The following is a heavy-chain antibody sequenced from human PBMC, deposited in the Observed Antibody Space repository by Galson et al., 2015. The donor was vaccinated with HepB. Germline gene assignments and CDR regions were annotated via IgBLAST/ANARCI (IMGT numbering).Heavy chain of an antibody. CDR2: ISGSGGDT. D-gene: IGHD1-26*01. V-gene: IGHV3-23*01. J-gene: IGHJ6*02. CDR1: GFTFSSYA. Sequence: SLRLSCAASGFTFSSYALTWVRQPPGKGLQWVSTISGSGGDTYSADSAKGRFTISRDNSKNTLYLQMNSLRAEDTAVHYCAKSQMGPYYYGLDVWGQGTTVTVSS. CDR3: AKSQMGPYYYGLDV.